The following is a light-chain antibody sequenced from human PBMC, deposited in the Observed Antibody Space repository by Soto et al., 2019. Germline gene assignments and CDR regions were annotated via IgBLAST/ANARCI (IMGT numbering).Light chain of an antibody. Sequence: QSVLTQPASVSGSPGQSITISCTGTSSDVGGYNYVSWYQHHPGKAPQLIIYDVSNRPSGVSSRFTGSKSGNTASLSISGLQAEDAADYYCNSYTSSTTWVFGGGTKVTVL. J-gene: IGLJ3*02. CDR3: NSYTSSTTWV. CDR1: SSDVGGYNY. CDR2: DVS. V-gene: IGLV2-14*03.